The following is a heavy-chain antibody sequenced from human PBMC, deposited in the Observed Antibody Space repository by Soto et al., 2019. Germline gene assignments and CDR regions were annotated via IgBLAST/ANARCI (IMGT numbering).Heavy chain of an antibody. Sequence: EVQLVESGGGLVQPGGSLRLSCAASGFTFSSYWMHWVRQAPGKGLVWVSRIYSDGSHTNYADSVEGRFTISRDNAKNTLDLQMNSLRAEETAIYYCARGVRGAYGLDIWGQGTVVTVSS. D-gene: IGHD2-21*01. CDR3: ARGVRGAYGLDI. CDR1: GFTFSSYW. J-gene: IGHJ3*02. V-gene: IGHV3-74*01. CDR2: IYSDGSHT.